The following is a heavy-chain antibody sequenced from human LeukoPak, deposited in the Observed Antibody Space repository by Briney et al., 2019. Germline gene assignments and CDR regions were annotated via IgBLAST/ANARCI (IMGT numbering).Heavy chain of an antibody. V-gene: IGHV4-38-2*02. D-gene: IGHD6-13*01. Sequence: SETLSLTCTVSDYSISSGYYWGWIRQPPGKGLEWIGSIYHNGVTYSNASLRSRLSISVDTSKNQFSLRLSSVTAADTAVYYCARGKRVAAAGTCFDYWGQGTLVTVSS. CDR1: DYSISSGYY. CDR3: ARGKRVAAAGTCFDY. J-gene: IGHJ4*02. CDR2: IYHNGVT.